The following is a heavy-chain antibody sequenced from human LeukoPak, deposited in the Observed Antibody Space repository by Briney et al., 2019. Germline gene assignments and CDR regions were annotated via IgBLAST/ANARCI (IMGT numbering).Heavy chain of an antibody. D-gene: IGHD2-2*01. J-gene: IGHJ3*02. V-gene: IGHV1-8*01. CDR3: ARMSSTSCYESPWGCNSGAFDI. CDR2: MNPNSGNT. Sequence: ASVKVSCKASGYTFTSYDINWVRQATGQGLEWMGWMNPNSGNTGYAQKFQGRVTMTRNTSISTAYMELSSLRSEDTAVYYCARMSSTSCYESPWGCNSGAFDIWGQGTMVTVSS. CDR1: GYTFTSYD.